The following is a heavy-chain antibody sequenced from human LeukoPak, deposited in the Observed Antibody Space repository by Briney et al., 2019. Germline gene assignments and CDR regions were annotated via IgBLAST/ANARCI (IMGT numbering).Heavy chain of an antibody. V-gene: IGHV3-30-3*01. Sequence: GGSLRLSCAASGFTFSSYAMHWVRQAPGKGLEWVAVISYDGSNKYYADSVKGRFTISRDNSKNTLYLQMNSLRAEDTATYYCARDPNGDYIGALDMWGQGTMVTVS. CDR2: ISYDGSNK. CDR3: ARDPNGDYIGALDM. D-gene: IGHD4-17*01. J-gene: IGHJ3*02. CDR1: GFTFSSYA.